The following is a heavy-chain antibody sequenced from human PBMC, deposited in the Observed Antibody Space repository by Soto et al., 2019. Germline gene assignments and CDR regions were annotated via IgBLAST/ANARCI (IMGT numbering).Heavy chain of an antibody. Sequence: DVQLLESGGGLVQPEGSLRLSCAASGFTFSSYAMGWVRQGPGKGLEWVAVVSIGGSTHYADSVRGRFTISRDTSKNTLSLQMNSLTVEDTAVYFCAKRRGAGGHFDYWGQGALVTVSS. CDR3: AKRRGAGGHFDY. D-gene: IGHD2-15*01. CDR1: GFTFSSYA. CDR2: VSIGGST. V-gene: IGHV3-23*01. J-gene: IGHJ4*02.